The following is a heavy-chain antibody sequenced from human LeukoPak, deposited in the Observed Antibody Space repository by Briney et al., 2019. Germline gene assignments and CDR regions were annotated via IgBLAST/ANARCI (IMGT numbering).Heavy chain of an antibody. V-gene: IGHV3-74*01. CDR2: ITDGGTTT. D-gene: IGHD5-12*01. J-gene: IGHJ4*02. CDR1: GFTFSSYW. Sequence: GRSLRLSCAASGFTFSSYWIHCGRQVPGKGLVWVSRITDGGTTTDSADSVKGRSTIPRDDAKNTLYLKMNSLRAEDRPVYSCTTIRPGYWGQGTLVTVSP. CDR3: TTIRPGY.